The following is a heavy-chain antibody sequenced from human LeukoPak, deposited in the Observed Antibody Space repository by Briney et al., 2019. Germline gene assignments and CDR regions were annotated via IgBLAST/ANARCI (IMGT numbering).Heavy chain of an antibody. CDR1: GFTFSSYW. CDR3: ARDPSLWSLVEHYFDY. CDR2: INSDGSST. D-gene: IGHD3-10*01. V-gene: IGHV3-74*01. J-gene: IGHJ4*02. Sequence: PGGSLRLSCAASGFTFSSYWMHWVRQAPGKGLVWVSRINSDGSSTSYADSVKGRFTISRDNAKNTLYLQMNSLRAEDTAVYYCARDPSLWSLVEHYFDYWGQGTLVTVSS.